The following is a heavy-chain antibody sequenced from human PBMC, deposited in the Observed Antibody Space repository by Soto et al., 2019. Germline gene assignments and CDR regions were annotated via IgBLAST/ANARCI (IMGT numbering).Heavy chain of an antibody. V-gene: IGHV5-51*01. CDR1: GYSFTSYW. J-gene: IGHJ3*02. Sequence: GESLKISCKGSGYSFTSYWIGWVRQMPGKGLEWMGIIYPGDSDTRYSPSFQGQVTISADKAISTAYLQWSSLKASDTAMYYCARQKAEGGGSYYSGAFDIWGQGTMVTVSS. CDR3: ARQKAEGGGSYYSGAFDI. CDR2: IYPGDSDT. D-gene: IGHD1-26*01.